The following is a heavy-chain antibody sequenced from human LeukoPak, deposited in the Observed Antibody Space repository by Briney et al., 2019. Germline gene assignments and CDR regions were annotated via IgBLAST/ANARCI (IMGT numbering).Heavy chain of an antibody. D-gene: IGHD1-14*01. Sequence: GGSLRLSCAASGFSFTNYGMSWVRQAPGKGLEWVSAISGSGGSTYYADSVKGRFTISRDNSKNTLYLQMNSLRAEDTAVYYCAKEKVRTTIDYWGQGTLVTVSS. CDR1: GFSFTNYG. J-gene: IGHJ4*02. CDR3: AKEKVRTTIDY. CDR2: ISGSGGST. V-gene: IGHV3-23*01.